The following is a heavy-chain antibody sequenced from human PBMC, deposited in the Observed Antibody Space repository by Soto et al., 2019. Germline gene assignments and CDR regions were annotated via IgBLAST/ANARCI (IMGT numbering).Heavy chain of an antibody. J-gene: IGHJ4*02. Sequence: ETLSLTCAVSGASITSNFYYGGWILRPPRKGLEWIWSIYFDGSTYYKSSLKSRVPISLDTSKNQCSLRLTSVTAADTSVYYCAKVLIGATRHTDFDSWGQGTLVTVSS. CDR3: AKVLIGATRHTDFDS. CDR2: IYFDGST. D-gene: IGHD2-21*01. CDR1: GASITSNFYY. V-gene: IGHV4-39*01.